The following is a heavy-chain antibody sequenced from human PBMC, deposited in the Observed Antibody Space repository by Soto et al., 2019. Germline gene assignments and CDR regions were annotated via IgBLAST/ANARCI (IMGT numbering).Heavy chain of an antibody. J-gene: IGHJ5*02. D-gene: IGHD4-17*01. CDR2: ISAYNGNT. CDR3: ARFSATVTTGDWCDP. CDR1: GYTFTSYG. Sequence: QVQLVQSGAEVKKPGASVKVSCKASGYTFTSYGISWVRQAPGQGLEWMGWISAYNGNTNYAQKLQGRVTMTTDTPTSTAYMELRSLRSDDTAVYYCARFSATVTTGDWCDPWGQGTLVTVSS. V-gene: IGHV1-18*01.